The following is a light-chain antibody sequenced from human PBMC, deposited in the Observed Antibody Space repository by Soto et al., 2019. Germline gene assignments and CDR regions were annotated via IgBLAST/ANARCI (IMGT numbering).Light chain of an antibody. CDR1: SSDVGGYNY. V-gene: IGLV2-8*01. J-gene: IGLJ1*01. Sequence: QSALTQPPSASGSPGQSVTISCTGTSSDVGGYNYVSWYQQHPGKAPKLMIYEVSKRPSGVPDRFSGSKSGNTASLTVSGLQAADVADYYCSSYAGSNNYVFGTGTKLTVL. CDR3: SSYAGSNNYV. CDR2: EVS.